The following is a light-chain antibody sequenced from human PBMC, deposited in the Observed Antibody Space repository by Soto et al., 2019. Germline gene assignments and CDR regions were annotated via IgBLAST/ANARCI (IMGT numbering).Light chain of an antibody. CDR2: GAS. CDR1: QSVRSY. Sequence: EIGLTQSPATLSLSPGERATLSCRASQSVRSYLVWYRQKPGQAPRLLIYGASNRATGLPARFIGSGSGTDFPLTISILEPEDFAVYYCQQRSNWPPWTFGQGTKVQIK. V-gene: IGKV3-11*01. J-gene: IGKJ1*01. CDR3: QQRSNWPPWT.